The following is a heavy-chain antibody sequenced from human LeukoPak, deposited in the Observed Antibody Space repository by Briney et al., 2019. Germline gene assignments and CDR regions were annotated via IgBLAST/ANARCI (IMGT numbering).Heavy chain of an antibody. J-gene: IGHJ5*02. V-gene: IGHV1-2*02. CDR2: INPNSGGT. Sequence: ASVKVSCKASGYTFTDHYMHWVRQAPGQGLEWMGWINPNSGGTNYAQKFQGRVTMTRDTSISTAYMELSRLRSDDTAVYYCARVAIAAAVPLGDWFDPWGQGTLVTVSS. CDR1: GYTFTDHY. D-gene: IGHD6-13*01. CDR3: ARVAIAAAVPLGDWFDP.